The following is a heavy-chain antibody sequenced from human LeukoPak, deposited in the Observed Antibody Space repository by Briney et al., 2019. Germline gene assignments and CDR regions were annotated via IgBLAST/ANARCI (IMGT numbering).Heavy chain of an antibody. D-gene: IGHD3-3*01. CDR1: GFTFSSKG. CDR3: AELGVFDNCDFDI. V-gene: IGHV3-23*01. Sequence: GGSLRLSCAVSGFTFSSKGMSAVRQSPGTGLEWVSSISSSGGETYHADSVKGRFTVSRDNSKNTLYLQMNSLRTEETAVYYCAELGVFDNCDFDIWGRGTLVTGSS. J-gene: IGHJ2*01. CDR2: ISSSGGET.